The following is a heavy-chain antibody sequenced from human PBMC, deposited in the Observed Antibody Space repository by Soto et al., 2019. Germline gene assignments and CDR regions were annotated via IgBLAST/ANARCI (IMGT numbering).Heavy chain of an antibody. CDR2: INPNSGGT. Sequence: ASVKVSCKASGYTFTDYFMHWVRQAPGQGLEWMGWINPNSGGTNYAQKFQGWVTMTRDTSISTAYMDLSRLKSADTAVYYCAREGLPYYGMDAWGQRTTVTVSS. J-gene: IGHJ6*02. CDR3: AREGLPYYGMDA. CDR1: GYTFTDYF. V-gene: IGHV1-2*04. D-gene: IGHD5-12*01.